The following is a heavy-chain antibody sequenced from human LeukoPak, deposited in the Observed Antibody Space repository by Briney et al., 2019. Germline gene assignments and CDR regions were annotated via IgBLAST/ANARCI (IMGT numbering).Heavy chain of an antibody. J-gene: IGHJ4*02. V-gene: IGHV3-66*01. CDR2: TYSGGST. D-gene: IGHD2/OR15-2a*01. CDR1: GFTVSSNY. CDR3: ARDWFHAIDY. Sequence: GGSLRLSCAASGFTVSSNYMSWVRQAPGKGLEWVSVTYSGGSTYYADSVKGRFTVSRDNSKNTLYLQMNSLRAEDTAVYYCARDWFHAIDYWGQGTLVTVSS.